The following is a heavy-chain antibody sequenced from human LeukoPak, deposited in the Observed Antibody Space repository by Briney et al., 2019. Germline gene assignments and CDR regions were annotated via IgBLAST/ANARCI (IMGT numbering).Heavy chain of an antibody. Sequence: PGGSLRLSCAASVFTFDDYAMHWVRQAPGKGLEWVSLISGDGGSTYYADSVKGRFTISRDNSKNSLYLQMNSLRTEDTALYYCAKERDGYDVFDYWGQGTLVTVSS. CDR2: ISGDGGST. D-gene: IGHD5-24*01. V-gene: IGHV3-43*02. J-gene: IGHJ4*02. CDR1: VFTFDDYA. CDR3: AKERDGYDVFDY.